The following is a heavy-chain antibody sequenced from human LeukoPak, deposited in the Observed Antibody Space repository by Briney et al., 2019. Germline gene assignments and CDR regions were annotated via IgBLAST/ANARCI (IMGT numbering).Heavy chain of an antibody. Sequence: PSQTLSLTCAVSGGSISSGGYSWSWIRQPPGKGLEWIGYIYHSGSTYYNPSLKSRVTISVDRSKSQFSLKLSSVTAADTAVYYCARGRSYYYYGMDVWGQGTTVTVSS. CDR1: GGSISSGGYS. CDR2: IYHSGST. V-gene: IGHV4-30-2*01. CDR3: ARGRSYYYYGMDV. J-gene: IGHJ6*02.